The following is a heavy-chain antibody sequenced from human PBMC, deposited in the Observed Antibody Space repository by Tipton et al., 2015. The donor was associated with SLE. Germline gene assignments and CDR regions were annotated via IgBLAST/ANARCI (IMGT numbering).Heavy chain of an antibody. V-gene: IGHV4-39*07. CDR2: IYYSGST. CDR3: ARTIEGWTPFDH. J-gene: IGHJ4*02. Sequence: TLSLTCAVSGGSFNSHTYHWAWIRQPPGKGLEWIGTIYYSGSTYFNPSLKSRVTIPVDTPKNQFSLKLSSVTVADTAVYYCARTIEGWTPFDHWGQGTLVTVSS. CDR1: GGSFNSHTYH. D-gene: IGHD5-24*01.